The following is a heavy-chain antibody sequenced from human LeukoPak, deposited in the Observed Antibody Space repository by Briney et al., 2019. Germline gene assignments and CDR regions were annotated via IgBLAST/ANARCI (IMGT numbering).Heavy chain of an antibody. CDR3: ARDATTHTIGWYDDAFDI. CDR1: GFSFSSYE. D-gene: IGHD6-19*01. J-gene: IGHJ3*02. CDR2: ISASGTTI. V-gene: IGHV3-48*03. Sequence: GGSPRLSCAASGFSFSSYEMNWVSQAPGKGLERVSYISASGTTIYYADSVKGRFTISRDNPEKSVCLQMNSLLAEDTAVYYCARDATTHTIGWYDDAFDIWGHGTMVTVSS.